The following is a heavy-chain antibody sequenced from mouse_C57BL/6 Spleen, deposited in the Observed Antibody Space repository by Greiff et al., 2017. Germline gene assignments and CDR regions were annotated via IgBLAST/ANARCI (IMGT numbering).Heavy chain of an antibody. CDR1: GYAFSSSW. J-gene: IGHJ4*01. D-gene: IGHD2-2*01. Sequence: VQLQESGPELVKPGASVKISCKASGYAFSSSWMNWVKQRPGKGLEWIGRIYPGDGDTNYNGKFKGKATLTADKSSSTAYMQLSSLTSEDSAVYFCARSEGYYYAMDYWGQGTSVTVSS. V-gene: IGHV1-82*01. CDR2: IYPGDGDT. CDR3: ARSEGYYYAMDY.